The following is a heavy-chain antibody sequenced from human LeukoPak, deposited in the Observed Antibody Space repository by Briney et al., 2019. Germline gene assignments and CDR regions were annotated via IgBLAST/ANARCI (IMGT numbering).Heavy chain of an antibody. Sequence: SETLSLTCTVSGGSISSSSYYWGWIRQPPGKGLEWIGSIYYSGSTNYNPSLKSRVTISVATSKNQFSLKLSSVTAADTAVYYCARSGYSYGADAFDIWGQGTMVTVSS. CDR3: ARSGYSYGADAFDI. CDR2: IYYSGST. CDR1: GGSISSSSYY. J-gene: IGHJ3*02. V-gene: IGHV4-39*07. D-gene: IGHD5-18*01.